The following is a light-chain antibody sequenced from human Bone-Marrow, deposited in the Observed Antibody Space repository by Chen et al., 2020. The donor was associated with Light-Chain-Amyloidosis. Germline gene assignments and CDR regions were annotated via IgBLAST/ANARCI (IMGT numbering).Light chain of an antibody. J-gene: IGKJ2*01. CDR2: EGS. CDR1: RDIGKW. V-gene: IGKV1-12*01. Sequence: IQLTQSPSSVSASPGDTVSFTCRSGRDIGKWLAWYQQRPGKAPHLLIYEGSTLNTGVPLRFSSRGSGTVFSLTISSLQPSDFAACFCLQAYSFPPLFGQGSRLEIK. CDR3: LQAYSFPPL.